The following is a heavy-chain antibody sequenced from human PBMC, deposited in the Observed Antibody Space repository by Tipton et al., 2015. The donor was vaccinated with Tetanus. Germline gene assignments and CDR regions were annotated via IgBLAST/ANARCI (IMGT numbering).Heavy chain of an antibody. Sequence: TLSLTCAVYGGSLSRYYWTWIRQPPGKGLEWIGEVDDSGSTNYSPSLKSRVAISVDTSENQMSLRLTSVTAADTAVYYCARDRGDTGTVNWFDPWGQGTLVTVSS. V-gene: IGHV4-34*01. CDR2: VDDSGST. CDR3: ARDRGDTGTVNWFDP. J-gene: IGHJ5*02. D-gene: IGHD1-1*01. CDR1: GGSLSRYY.